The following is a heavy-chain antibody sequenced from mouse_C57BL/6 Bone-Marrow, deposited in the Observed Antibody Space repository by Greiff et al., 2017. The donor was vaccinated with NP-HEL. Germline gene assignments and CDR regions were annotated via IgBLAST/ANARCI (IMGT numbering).Heavy chain of an antibody. CDR3: AREGIYYDTSFAY. J-gene: IGHJ3*01. D-gene: IGHD2-4*01. CDR2: INPNNGGT. Sequence: VQLKQSGPELVKPGASVKIPCKASGYTFTDYNMDWVKQSHGKSLEWIGDINPNNGGTIYNQKFKGKATLTVDKSSSTAYMELRSLTSEDTAVYYCAREGIYYDTSFAYWGQGTLVTVSA. CDR1: GYTFTDYN. V-gene: IGHV1-18*01.